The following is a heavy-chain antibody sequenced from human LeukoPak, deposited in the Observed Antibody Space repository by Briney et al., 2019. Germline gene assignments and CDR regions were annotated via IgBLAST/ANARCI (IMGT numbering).Heavy chain of an antibody. CDR2: ISSSSSYT. CDR3: AREYYDSSGYSLDY. Sequence: GGSLRLSCAASGFTFSDYYMNWIRKAPGKGLEWVSYISSSSSYTKYADSVKGRFTISRDNAKNSLYLQMNSLRAEDTAIYYCAREYYDSSGYSLDYWGQGTLVTVSS. J-gene: IGHJ4*02. CDR1: GFTFSDYY. V-gene: IGHV3-11*05. D-gene: IGHD3-22*01.